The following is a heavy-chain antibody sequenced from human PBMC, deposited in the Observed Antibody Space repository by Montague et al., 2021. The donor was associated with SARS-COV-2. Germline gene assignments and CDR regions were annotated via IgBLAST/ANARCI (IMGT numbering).Heavy chain of an antibody. Sequence: SETLSLTCTVSGGSISSSSYYWGWIRQPPGKGLEWIGSIYYSGSTYSNPSLESRVTISVDTSKNQFSLKLSSVTAADTAVYYCARLVETYYYYYGMDVWGQGTTVTVSS. CDR3: ARLVETYYYYYGMDV. V-gene: IGHV4-39*01. CDR2: IYYSGST. J-gene: IGHJ6*02. D-gene: IGHD4-23*01. CDR1: GGSISSSSYY.